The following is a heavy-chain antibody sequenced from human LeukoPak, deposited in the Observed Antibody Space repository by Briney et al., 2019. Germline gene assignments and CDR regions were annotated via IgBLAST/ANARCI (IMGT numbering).Heavy chain of an antibody. CDR1: GYTFTSYY. CDR3: ARALWFGELSY. V-gene: IGHV1-46*01. CDR2: INPSGGST. D-gene: IGHD3-10*01. Sequence: GASVKVSCKXSGYTFTSYYMHWVRQAPGQGLEWMGIINPSGGSTSYAQKFQGRVTMTRDTSTSTVYMELSSLRSEDTAVYYCARALWFGELSYWGQGTLVTVSS. J-gene: IGHJ4*02.